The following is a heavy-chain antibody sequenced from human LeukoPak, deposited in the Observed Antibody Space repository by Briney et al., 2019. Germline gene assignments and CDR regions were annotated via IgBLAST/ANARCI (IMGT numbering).Heavy chain of an antibody. CDR2: ISYDGNNK. J-gene: IGHJ5*02. CDR3: ARDSRGWGYSFGP. Sequence: HSGGSLRLSCAASGFTFSSYAMHWVRQAPGKGLEWVAVISYDGNNKYYADSVKGRFTISRDNSKNTLYLQMNSLRPEDTAVYYCARDSRGWGYSFGPWGQGTLVTVSS. CDR1: GFTFSSYA. D-gene: IGHD5-18*01. V-gene: IGHV3-30*04.